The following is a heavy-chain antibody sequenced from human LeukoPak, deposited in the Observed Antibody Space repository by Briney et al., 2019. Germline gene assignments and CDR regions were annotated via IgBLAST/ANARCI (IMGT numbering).Heavy chain of an antibody. CDR3: ARPWVKWLRENAWFDP. CDR2: IYYSGST. V-gene: IGHV4-39*01. CDR1: GGSISSSSYY. D-gene: IGHD5-12*01. J-gene: IGHJ5*02. Sequence: PETLSLTRALSGGSISSSSYYSGWIRHPPGKGLEWNGSIYYSGSTYYNPSLKSRVTISVDTSKNQFSLKLSSVTAADTAVYYCARPWVKWLRENAWFDPWGQGTLVTVSS.